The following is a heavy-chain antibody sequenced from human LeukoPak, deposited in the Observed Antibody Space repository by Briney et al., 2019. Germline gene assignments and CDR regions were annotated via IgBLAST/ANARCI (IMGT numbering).Heavy chain of an antibody. CDR2: IYYSGST. V-gene: IGHV4-59*08. D-gene: IGHD3-22*01. Sequence: PLETLSLTCTVSGGSISSYYWSWIRQPPGKGLEWIGYIYYSGSTNYNPSLKSRVTISVDTSKNQFSLKLSSVTAADTAVYYCARHGYYDSSGYWGVYFDYWGQGTLVTVSS. J-gene: IGHJ4*02. CDR1: GGSISSYY. CDR3: ARHGYYDSSGYWGVYFDY.